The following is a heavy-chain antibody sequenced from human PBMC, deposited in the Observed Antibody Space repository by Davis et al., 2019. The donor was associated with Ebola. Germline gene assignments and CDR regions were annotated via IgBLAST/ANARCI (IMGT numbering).Heavy chain of an antibody. Sequence: MPSETLSLTCTVSGGSISSYYWSWIRQPPGKGLEWIGYIYYSGSTNYNPSLKSRVTISVDTSKNQFSLKLSSVTAADTAVYYCARETYYYDSGGYHRVDFDIWGQGTMVTGSS. J-gene: IGHJ3*02. D-gene: IGHD3-22*01. CDR1: GGSISSYY. CDR2: IYYSGST. CDR3: ARETYYYDSGGYHRVDFDI. V-gene: IGHV4-59*01.